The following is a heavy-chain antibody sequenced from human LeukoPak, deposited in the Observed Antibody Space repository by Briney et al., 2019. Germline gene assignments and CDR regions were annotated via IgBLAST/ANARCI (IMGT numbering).Heavy chain of an antibody. CDR1: GFTFSNYG. V-gene: IGHV3-33*06. J-gene: IGHJ5*02. CDR2: IWYDGSNK. CDR3: AKDPALLPPGIAAAGIGWLDP. D-gene: IGHD6-13*01. Sequence: GKSLSLSCAASGFTFSNYGMHWVRQAPGKGLEWVADIWYDGSNKYYADSVKGRFTISRDNSKNTLFLQMNSLRAEDTAVYYCAKDPALLPPGIAAAGIGWLDPWGQGTLVTVSS.